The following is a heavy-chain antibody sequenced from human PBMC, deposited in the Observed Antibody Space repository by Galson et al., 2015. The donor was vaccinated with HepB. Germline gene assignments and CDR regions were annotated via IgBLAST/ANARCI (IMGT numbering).Heavy chain of an antibody. V-gene: IGHV3-30-3*01. D-gene: IGHD5-18*01. CDR1: GFTFSSYA. Sequence: SLRLSCAASGFTFSSYAMHWVRQAPGKGLEWVAVISYDGSNKYYADSVKGRFTISRDNSKNTLYLQMNSLRAEDTAVYYCARDLPTSRGYSYGLNYWGQGTLVTVSS. CDR2: ISYDGSNK. J-gene: IGHJ4*02. CDR3: ARDLPTSRGYSYGLNY.